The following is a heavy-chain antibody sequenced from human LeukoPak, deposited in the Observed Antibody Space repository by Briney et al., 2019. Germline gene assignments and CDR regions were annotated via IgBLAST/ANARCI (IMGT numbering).Heavy chain of an antibody. CDR3: AKDADTATIIYWYFDL. D-gene: IGHD5-18*01. Sequence: PGRSLRLSCTASGFTLSSFGMHWVRQAPGKGLEWVAVISDDGSNTYYADSVKGRFTISRDNSKNTLYLQMNSLRAEDTAVYYCAKDADTATIIYWYFDLWGGGTLVTVSS. V-gene: IGHV3-30*18. CDR1: GFTLSSFG. J-gene: IGHJ2*01. CDR2: ISDDGSNT.